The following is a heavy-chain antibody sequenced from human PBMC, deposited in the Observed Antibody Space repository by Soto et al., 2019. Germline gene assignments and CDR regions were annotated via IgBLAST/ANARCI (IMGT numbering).Heavy chain of an antibody. J-gene: IGHJ6*02. CDR2: INAGNGNT. D-gene: IGHD3-22*01. Sequence: ASVKVSCKASGYTFTSYAMHWVRQAPGQRLEWMGWINAGNGNTKYSQKFQGRVTITRDTSASTAYMELSSLRSEDTAVYYCARSGPRPPPTYYYDSSGYYSHYYYGMDVWGQGTTVTVSS. CDR3: ARSGPRPPPTYYYDSSGYYSHYYYGMDV. V-gene: IGHV1-3*01. CDR1: GYTFTSYA.